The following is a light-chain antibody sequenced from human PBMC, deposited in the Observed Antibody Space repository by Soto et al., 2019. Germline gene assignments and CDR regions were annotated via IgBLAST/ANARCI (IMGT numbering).Light chain of an antibody. CDR2: EDS. V-gene: IGLV3-21*02. CDR3: QVWVHSDDQVV. Sequence: SYELTQPPSVSVTPGQTAMISCGGHQLGSKSVNWYQQRPGQAPALVVFEDSERPSGIPDRFSGSNSGNTATLTISRVEVGDEGAYYCQVWVHSDDQVVFGGGIQLTVL. CDR1: QLGSKS. J-gene: IGLJ2*01.